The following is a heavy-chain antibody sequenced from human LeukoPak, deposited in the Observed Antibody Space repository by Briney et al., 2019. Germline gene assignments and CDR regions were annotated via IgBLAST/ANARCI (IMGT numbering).Heavy chain of an antibody. V-gene: IGHV4-31*03. CDR1: GGSISSGGYY. Sequence: SETLSLTCTVSGGSISSGGYYWRWIRQHPGKGLEWIGYIYYSGSTYYNPSLKSRVTISVDTSKNQFSLKLSSVTAADTAVYYCARGYGSGPDYYYYYGMDVWGQGTTVTVSS. D-gene: IGHD3-10*01. J-gene: IGHJ6*02. CDR2: IYYSGST. CDR3: ARGYGSGPDYYYYYGMDV.